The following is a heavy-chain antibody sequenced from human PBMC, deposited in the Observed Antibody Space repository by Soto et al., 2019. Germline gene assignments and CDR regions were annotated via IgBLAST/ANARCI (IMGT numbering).Heavy chain of an antibody. J-gene: IGHJ3*02. CDR3: ARPPVGMTMKLVTFDI. CDR2: ISHDGSSD. CDR1: GVSFRSYA. V-gene: IGHV3-30*03. D-gene: IGHD3-22*01. Sequence: LVESGGGVVQPGRSLRLSCEASGVSFRSYAMHWVRQVPGKGPEWGAVISHDGSSDYYADSVKGRFTISRDNLRNTLYLPMNSLRVEDTGVYHCARPPVGMTMKLVTFDIWGQGTKVPVS.